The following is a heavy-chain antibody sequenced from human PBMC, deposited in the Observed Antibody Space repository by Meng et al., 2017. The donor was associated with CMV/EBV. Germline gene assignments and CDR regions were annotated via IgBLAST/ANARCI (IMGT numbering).Heavy chain of an antibody. D-gene: IGHD6-13*01. CDR3: ARHQGQLVEGDWFDP. V-gene: IGHV1-18*01. Sequence: ASVKVSCKASGYTFTSYGISWVRQAPGQGLEWMGWISAYNGNTNYAQKFQGRVTITTDESTSTAYMELSSLRSEDTAVYYCARHQGQLVEGDWFDPWGQGTLVTVSS. CDR2: ISAYNGNT. CDR1: GYTFTSYG. J-gene: IGHJ5*02.